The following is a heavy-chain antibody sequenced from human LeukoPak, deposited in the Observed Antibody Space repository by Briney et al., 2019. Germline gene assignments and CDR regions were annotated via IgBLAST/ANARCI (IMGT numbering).Heavy chain of an antibody. CDR3: ARGDYGGTPFDY. Sequence: WASVKVSCKASGYTFTGYYMHWVRQAPGQGLEWMGWINPNSGGTNYAQKFQGRVTMTRDTSIGTAYMELSRLRSDDTAVYYCARGDYGGTPFDYWGQGTLVTVSS. V-gene: IGHV1-2*02. D-gene: IGHD4-23*01. CDR1: GYTFTGYY. J-gene: IGHJ4*02. CDR2: INPNSGGT.